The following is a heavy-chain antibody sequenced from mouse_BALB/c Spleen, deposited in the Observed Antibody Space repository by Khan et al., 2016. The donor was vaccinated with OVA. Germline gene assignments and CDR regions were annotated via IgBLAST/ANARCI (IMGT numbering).Heavy chain of an antibody. CDR3: ARRTTAYTMDY. CDR1: GYTFTSYT. CDR2: INPSSGYT. Sequence: QVRLQQPGAELARPGASVKMSCKATGYTFTSYTMHWVKQRPGQGLEWIGYINPSSGYTNYNQKFKDKATLTADKSSSTAYMQLSSLTSEDSAVXYCARRTTAYTMDYWGQGTSVTVSS. V-gene: IGHV1-4*01. D-gene: IGHD1-2*01. J-gene: IGHJ4*01.